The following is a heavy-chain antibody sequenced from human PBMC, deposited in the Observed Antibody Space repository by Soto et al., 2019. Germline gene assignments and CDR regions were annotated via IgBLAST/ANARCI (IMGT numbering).Heavy chain of an antibody. CDR1: GYTFTGYY. CDR2: INPNSGGT. D-gene: IGHD6-13*01. Sequence: QVQLVQSGAEVKKPGASVKVSCKASGYTFTGYYMHWVRQAPGQGLEWMGWINPNSGGTNYAQKFQGWVTMTRDTSISTAYMELSRLRSDDTAVYYCARELNSLIAAAGYYGMDVWGQGTTVTVSS. J-gene: IGHJ6*02. CDR3: ARELNSLIAAAGYYGMDV. V-gene: IGHV1-2*04.